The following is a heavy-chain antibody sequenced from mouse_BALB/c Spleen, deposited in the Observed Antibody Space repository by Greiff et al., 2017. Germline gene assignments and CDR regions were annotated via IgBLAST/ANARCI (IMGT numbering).Heavy chain of an antibody. CDR2: FYPGSGSI. D-gene: IGHD2-1*01. CDR1: GYTFTEYI. V-gene: IGHV1-62-2*01. J-gene: IGHJ3*01. Sequence: VKLMESGAELVKPGASVKLSCKASGYTFTEYIIHWVKQRSGQGLEWIGWFYPGSGSIKYNEKFKDKATLTADKSSSTVYMELSRLTSEDSAVYFCARHEERRGYGNYAWFAYWGQGTLVTVSA. CDR3: ARHEERRGYGNYAWFAY.